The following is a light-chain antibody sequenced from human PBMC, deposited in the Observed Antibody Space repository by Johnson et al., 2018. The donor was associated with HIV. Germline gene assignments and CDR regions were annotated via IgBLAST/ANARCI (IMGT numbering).Light chain of an antibody. J-gene: IGLJ1*01. CDR2: ENN. CDR1: SSNIGNNY. CDR3: GTWDTSLSAPYV. V-gene: IGLV1-51*02. Sequence: QSVLTQPPSVSAAPGQKVTISCSGRSSNIGNNYVSWYQQLPGTAPKLLIYENNKRPSGIPDRFSGSKSGTSATLCLTGLHTWDEADYYCGTWDTSLSAPYVFGTGTKVTVL.